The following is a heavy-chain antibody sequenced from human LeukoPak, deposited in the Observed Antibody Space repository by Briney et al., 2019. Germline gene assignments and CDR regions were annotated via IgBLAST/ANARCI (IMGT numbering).Heavy chain of an antibody. Sequence: KPSETLSLTCTVSCGSISSSSYYWGWIRQPPGKGLEWIESIYYSGSTYYNPSLKSRVTISVDTSKNQFSLKLSSVTAADPAVYYCVRHHKYCSSTSCYKVGDPTDAFAIWGLGTMVTVFS. CDR3: VRHHKYCSSTSCYKVGDPTDAFAI. J-gene: IGHJ3*02. CDR2: IYYSGST. V-gene: IGHV4-39*01. CDR1: CGSISSSSYY. D-gene: IGHD2-2*01.